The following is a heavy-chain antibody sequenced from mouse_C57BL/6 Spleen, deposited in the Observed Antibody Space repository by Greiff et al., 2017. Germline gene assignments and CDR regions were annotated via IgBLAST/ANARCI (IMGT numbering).Heavy chain of an antibody. CDR3: TRGTYGNYFDY. CDR1: GFTFSSYA. CDR2: ISSGGDYI. J-gene: IGHJ2*01. Sequence: EVKVVESGEGLVKPGGSLKLSCAASGFTFSSYAMSWVRQTPEKRLEWVAYISSGGDYIYYADTVKGRFTISRDNARNTLYLQMSSLKSEDTAMYYCTRGTYGNYFDYWGQGTTLTVSS. D-gene: IGHD2-1*01. V-gene: IGHV5-9-1*02.